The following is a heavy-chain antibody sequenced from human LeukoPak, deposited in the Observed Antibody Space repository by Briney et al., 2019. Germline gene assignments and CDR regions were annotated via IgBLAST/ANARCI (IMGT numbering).Heavy chain of an antibody. D-gene: IGHD3-10*02. Sequence: SETLSLTCTVSGGPISPYYWSWIRQPPGKGLERLGYIYYSGNTNYNPSLKSRVAISVHTSKNQFSLKLSSVTAADTAVYYCARSTGSTMFIDYWGQGTLVTVSS. J-gene: IGHJ4*02. CDR3: ARSTGSTMFIDY. CDR2: IYYSGNT. CDR1: GGPISPYY. V-gene: IGHV4-59*01.